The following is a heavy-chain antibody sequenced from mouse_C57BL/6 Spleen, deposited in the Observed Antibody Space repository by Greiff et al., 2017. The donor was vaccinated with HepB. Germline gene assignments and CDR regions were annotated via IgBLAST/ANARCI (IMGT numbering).Heavy chain of an antibody. J-gene: IGHJ2*01. D-gene: IGHD4-1*01. CDR1: GFTFSSYA. CDR2: ISSGGDYI. CDR3: TRERELGTLDY. V-gene: IGHV5-9-1*02. Sequence: EVKLMESGEGLVKPGGSLKLSCAASGFTFSSYAMSWVRQTPEKRLEWVAYISSGGDYIYYADNVKGRFTISRDNARNTLYLQMSSLKSEDTAMYYCTRERELGTLDYWGQGTTLTVSS.